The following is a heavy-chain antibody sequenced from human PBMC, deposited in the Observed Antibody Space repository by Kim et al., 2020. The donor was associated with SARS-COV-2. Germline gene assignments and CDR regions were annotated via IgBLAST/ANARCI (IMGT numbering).Heavy chain of an antibody. CDR1: GFTFSSYE. J-gene: IGHJ6*02. V-gene: IGHV3-48*03. CDR2: ISSSGSTI. CDR3: ARVLRPPDVREDENYDYVWGSYRPASWGMDV. D-gene: IGHD3-16*02. Sequence: GGSLRLSCAASGFTFSSYEMNWVRQAPGKGLEWVSYISSSGSTIYYADSVKGRFTISRDNAKNSLYLQMNSLRAEDTAVYYCARVLRPPDVREDENYDYVWGSYRPASWGMDVWGQGTTVTVSS.